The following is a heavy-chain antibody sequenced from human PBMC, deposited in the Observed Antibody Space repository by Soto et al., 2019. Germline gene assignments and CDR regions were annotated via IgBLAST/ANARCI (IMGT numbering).Heavy chain of an antibody. J-gene: IGHJ5*02. CDR3: ASLSGSYGFDP. D-gene: IGHD1-26*01. CDR2: ISSSGSDT. CDR1: GFSLSSYE. Sequence: PGGSLRLSCAGSGFSLSSYEMNWVRQAPGKGLEWVSYISSSGSDTYYADSVKARFTISRDNAQNLLYLQMNRLRAEDTAVYYCASLSGSYGFDPWGQGTLVTVSS. V-gene: IGHV3-48*03.